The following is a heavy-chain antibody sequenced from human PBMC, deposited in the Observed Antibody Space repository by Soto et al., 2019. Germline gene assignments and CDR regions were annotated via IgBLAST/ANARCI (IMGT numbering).Heavy chain of an antibody. V-gene: IGHV1-18*01. J-gene: IGHJ5*02. Sequence: ASVKVSCKDSGYSFTSYGIGWVRQAPGQGLEWIGWISAYNGNTNYAQKLQGRVTMTTDTSTSTAYRELRSLRSDDTAVYYCARVYDSSGYYSNWFDPWGQGTLVTVSS. CDR3: ARVYDSSGYYSNWFDP. D-gene: IGHD3-22*01. CDR1: GYSFTSYG. CDR2: ISAYNGNT.